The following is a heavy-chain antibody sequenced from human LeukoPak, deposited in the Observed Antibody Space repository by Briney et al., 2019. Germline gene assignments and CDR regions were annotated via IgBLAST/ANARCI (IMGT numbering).Heavy chain of an antibody. CDR2: IKQDGSEK. D-gene: IGHD3-22*01. J-gene: IGHJ3*02. CDR3: AKAYYYDSSGYYYLPDAFDI. CDR1: GFTFSSYW. V-gene: IGHV3-7*03. Sequence: GGSLRLSCAASGFTFSSYWMSWVRQAPGKGLEWVANIKQDGSEKYYVDSVKGRFTISRDNSKNTLYLQMNSLRAEDTAVYYCAKAYYYDSSGYYYLPDAFDIWGQGTMVTVSS.